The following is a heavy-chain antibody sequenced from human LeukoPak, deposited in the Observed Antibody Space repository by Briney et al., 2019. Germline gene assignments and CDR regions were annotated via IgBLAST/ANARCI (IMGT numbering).Heavy chain of an antibody. CDR2: IYYSGST. J-gene: IGHJ4*02. CDR3: AREYGGSVGY. V-gene: IGHV4-59*01. Sequence: PSETLSLTCTVSSGSISSYYWSWIRQPPGKGLEWIGYIYYSGSTNYNPSLKSRVTISVDTSKNQFSLKLSSVTAADTAVYYCAREYGGSVGYWGQGTLVTVSS. D-gene: IGHD3-16*01. CDR1: SGSISSYY.